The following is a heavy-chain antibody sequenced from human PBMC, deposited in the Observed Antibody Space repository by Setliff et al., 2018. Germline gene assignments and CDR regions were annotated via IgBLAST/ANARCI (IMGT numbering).Heavy chain of an antibody. D-gene: IGHD3-22*01. CDR3: AKAKGHLGYYRLVLNYFRH. Sequence: SETLSLTCAVYGGSFQGYHWSWIRQSPERGLEWIGEINSSGDTNYNPSLESRVTMSIDPSKNQFSLTLTSVRAADTAVYFCAKAKGHLGYYRLVLNYFRHWGQGTTVTVS. J-gene: IGHJ1*01. V-gene: IGHV4-34*01. CDR1: GGSFQGYH. CDR2: INSSGDT.